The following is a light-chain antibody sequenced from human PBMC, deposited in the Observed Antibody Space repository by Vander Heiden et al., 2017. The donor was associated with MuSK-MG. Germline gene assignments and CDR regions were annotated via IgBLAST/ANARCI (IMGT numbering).Light chain of an antibody. J-gene: IGKJ2*01. CDR2: GAS. CDR1: QSVGRN. Sequence: IVLTQSPATLSLSPGDRATLSCRASQSVGRNLAWYQHQPGQPPRLLVYGASTRAYGAPDRFSGRGSGTEFTLTIRSLQPEDFAVYYCQQFTDRPPMYTFGQGTTLEIK. V-gene: IGKV3-15*01. CDR3: QQFTDRPPMYT.